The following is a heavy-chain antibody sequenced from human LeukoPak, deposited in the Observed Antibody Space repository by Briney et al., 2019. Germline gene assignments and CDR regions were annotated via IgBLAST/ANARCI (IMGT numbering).Heavy chain of an antibody. CDR2: IYTSGST. D-gene: IGHD2-15*01. Sequence: PSQTLSLTCTVSGGSISSGSCYWSWIRQPAGKELEWIGRIYTSGSTNYNPSLKSRVTISVDTSKNQFSLKLSSVTAADTAVYYCARDRGLGYCSGGSCFYAFDIWGQGTMVTVSS. CDR3: ARDRGLGYCSGGSCFYAFDI. CDR1: GGSISSGSCY. V-gene: IGHV4-61*02. J-gene: IGHJ3*02.